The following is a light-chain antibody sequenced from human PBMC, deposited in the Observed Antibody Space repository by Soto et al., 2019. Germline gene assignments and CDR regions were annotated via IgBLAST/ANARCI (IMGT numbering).Light chain of an antibody. CDR1: QTISSNY. CDR2: GAS. Sequence: ETVLTQSPGTLSLSPGERATLSCRASQTISSNYLAWYRQTPGQAPRLLIYGASNRATGIADRFSGSGSGTDFTLIISRLEPEDFARYYCQQYGSSPWTFGQGTKVEIK. J-gene: IGKJ1*01. V-gene: IGKV3-20*01. CDR3: QQYGSSPWT.